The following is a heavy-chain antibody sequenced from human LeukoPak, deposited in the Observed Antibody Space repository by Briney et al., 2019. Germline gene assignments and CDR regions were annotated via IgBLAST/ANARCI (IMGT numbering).Heavy chain of an antibody. J-gene: IGHJ6*03. Sequence: GGSLRLSCAASGFTFSGYEMNWVRQAPGKGLEWVSYISSSGSTIYYADSVKGRFTISRDNAKNSLYLQMNSLRAEDTAVYYCARKTYYYDSSGYYPYYYYYYYMDVWGKGTTVTVSS. V-gene: IGHV3-48*03. D-gene: IGHD3-22*01. CDR2: ISSSGSTI. CDR1: GFTFSGYE. CDR3: ARKTYYYDSSGYYPYYYYYYYMDV.